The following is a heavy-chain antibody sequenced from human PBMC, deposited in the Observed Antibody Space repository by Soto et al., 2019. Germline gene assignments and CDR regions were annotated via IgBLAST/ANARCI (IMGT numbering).Heavy chain of an antibody. Sequence: PGGSLRLSCAASGFTFSNAWMNWVRQAPGKGLEWVGRIKSKTDGGTTDYAAPVKGRFTISRDDSKNTLYLQMNSLKTEDTAVYYCTTERYSYGQTYYYYGMDVWGQGTTVTVSS. CDR2: IKSKTDGGTT. CDR1: GFTFSNAW. V-gene: IGHV3-15*07. CDR3: TTERYSYGQTYYYYGMDV. D-gene: IGHD5-18*01. J-gene: IGHJ6*02.